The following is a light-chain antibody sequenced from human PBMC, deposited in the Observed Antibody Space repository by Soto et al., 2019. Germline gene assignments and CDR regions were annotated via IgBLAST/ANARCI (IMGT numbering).Light chain of an antibody. CDR2: AAS. V-gene: IGKV1-9*01. CDR1: QGLSTY. CDR3: QQLNSYPPEYT. J-gene: IGKJ2*01. Sequence: DIPLTQSPSFVSASVGDRVNIACRASQGLSTYLAWYQQKPGTAPKLLIYAASTLQSGVPSRFSGSASGTKFTLTISSLQPEDSATYYCQQLNSYPPEYTFGQGTKLEIK.